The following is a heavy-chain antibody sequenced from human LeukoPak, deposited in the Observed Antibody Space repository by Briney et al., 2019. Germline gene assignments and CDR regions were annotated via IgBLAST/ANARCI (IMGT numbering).Heavy chain of an antibody. Sequence: SVKVSCKASGYTFPSYFMHWVRQAPGQGLEWMGGIIPIFGTANYAQKFQGRVTITADESTSTAYMELSSLRSEDTAVYYCARVSVDYYDSRPFDYWGQGTLVTVSS. J-gene: IGHJ4*02. D-gene: IGHD3-22*01. V-gene: IGHV1-69*13. CDR2: IIPIFGTA. CDR1: GYTFPSYF. CDR3: ARVSVDYYDSRPFDY.